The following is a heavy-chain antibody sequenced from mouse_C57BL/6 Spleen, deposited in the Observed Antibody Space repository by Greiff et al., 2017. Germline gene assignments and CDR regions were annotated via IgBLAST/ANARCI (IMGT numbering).Heavy chain of an antibody. D-gene: IGHD4-1*01. J-gene: IGHJ3*01. CDR3: ERENTRWAWFAY. CDR1: GSTFSSYA. CDR2: ISDGGSYT. V-gene: IGHV5-4*01. Sequence: EVKLVESGGGLVKPGGSLKLSCAASGSTFSSYAMSWVRQTPEKRLEWVATISDGGSYTYYPDNVKGRFTISRDNAKNNLYLQMSHLKSGDTAMYYCERENTRWAWFAYWGQGTLVTVSA.